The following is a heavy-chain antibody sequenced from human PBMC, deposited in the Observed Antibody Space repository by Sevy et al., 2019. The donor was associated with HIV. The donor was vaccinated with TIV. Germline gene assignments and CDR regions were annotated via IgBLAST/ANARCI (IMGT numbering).Heavy chain of an antibody. CDR1: GFNFGDYV. J-gene: IGHJ6*02. CDR2: IRSKGYGGTR. Sequence: GGSLRLSCRGSGFNFGDYVMTWFRQAPGKGLEWVGFIRSKGYGGTRDYAESVRGRFTISRDDSKSTAYLQMHSLKTEDRAVYYCTRAAYYGSAGGYNGMDVWGQGTTVTVSS. D-gene: IGHD3-10*01. CDR3: TRAAYYGSAGGYNGMDV. V-gene: IGHV3-49*03.